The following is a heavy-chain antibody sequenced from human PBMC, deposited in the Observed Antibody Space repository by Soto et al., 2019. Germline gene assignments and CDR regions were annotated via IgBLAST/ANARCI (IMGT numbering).Heavy chain of an antibody. CDR1: GGSISSGGYY. CDR3: ARGRLLWFGELSPAHYYGTDV. CDR2: IYYSGST. D-gene: IGHD3-10*01. Sequence: QVQLQESGPGLVKPSQTLSLTCTVSGGSISSGGYYWSWIRQHPGKGLEWIGYIYYSGSTYYNPSLQSRLTISVDTSKNQFSLKLSSVTAADTAVYYCARGRLLWFGELSPAHYYGTDVWGQGTTVTVSS. J-gene: IGHJ6*02. V-gene: IGHV4-31*03.